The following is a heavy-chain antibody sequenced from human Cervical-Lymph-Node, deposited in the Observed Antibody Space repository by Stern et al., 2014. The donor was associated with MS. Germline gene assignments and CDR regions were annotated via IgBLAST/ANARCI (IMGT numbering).Heavy chain of an antibody. J-gene: IGHJ4*02. CDR3: AKDRVPYG. CDR2: ISYDGSNK. CDR1: GFTFSSYG. Sequence: VQLVESGGGVVQPGRSLRLSCAASGFTFSSYGMHWVRQAPGTGLEWVAVISYDGSNKYYADSVKGRFTISRDNSENTLYLQMNSLRAEDTAVYYCAKDRVPYGWGQGTLVTVSS. D-gene: IGHD3-10*01. V-gene: IGHV3-30*18.